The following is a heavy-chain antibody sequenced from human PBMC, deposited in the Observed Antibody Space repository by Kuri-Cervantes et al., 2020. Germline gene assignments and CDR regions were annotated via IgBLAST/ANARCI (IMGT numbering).Heavy chain of an antibody. CDR1: GGTFSSYA. CDR3: ARERRITMVRGVWRDAFDI. J-gene: IGHJ3*02. Sequence: SVKVSCKASGGTFSSYAISWVRQAPGQGLEWMGGIIPIFGTANYAQKFQGRVTITADESTSTAYMELSSLRSEDTAVYYCARERRITMVRGVWRDAFDIWGQGTMVTVSS. CDR2: IIPIFGTA. D-gene: IGHD3-10*01. V-gene: IGHV1-69*13.